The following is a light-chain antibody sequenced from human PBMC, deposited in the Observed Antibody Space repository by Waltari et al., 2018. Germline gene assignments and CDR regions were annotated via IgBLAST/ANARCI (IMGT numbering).Light chain of an antibody. CDR1: ELPSKY. Sequence: YELTQPPSVSVSPGQTARITCSGHELPSKYAYWFQQQSGQAPRLVIYEDTKRPSGIPERFSGSSSGTVATLTITGAQVDDEADYYCYSSDSTGLRVFGGGTTVVVL. CDR3: YSSDSTGLRV. CDR2: EDT. V-gene: IGLV3-10*01. J-gene: IGLJ1*01.